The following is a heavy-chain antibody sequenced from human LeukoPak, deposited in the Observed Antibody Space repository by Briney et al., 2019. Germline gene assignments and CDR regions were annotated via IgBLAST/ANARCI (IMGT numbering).Heavy chain of an antibody. CDR3: ASDKAQYCSSTGCYYYYYYMDV. CDR2: IKQDGSEK. J-gene: IGHJ6*03. CDR1: GFTFSAYW. Sequence: PGGSLRLSCAASGFTFSAYWMNWVRQAPGKGLEWVANIKQDGSEKYYVASVKGRFTISRDNAKKSLYLQMNSLRAEDTAVYYCASDKAQYCSSTGCYYYYYYMDVWGKGTTVTVSS. V-gene: IGHV3-7*01. D-gene: IGHD2-2*01.